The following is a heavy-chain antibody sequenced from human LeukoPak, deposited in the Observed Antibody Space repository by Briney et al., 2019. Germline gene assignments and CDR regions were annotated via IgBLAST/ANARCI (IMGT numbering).Heavy chain of an antibody. CDR1: GGSISSGGYS. Sequence: SETLSLTCAVSGGSISSGGYSWSWLRQPPGTGLEWIGYIYHSGSTYYNPSLKSRVTISVDRSKNQFSLKLSSVTAADTAVYYCARADYYDSSGQDAFDIWGQGTMVAVSS. CDR3: ARADYYDSSGQDAFDI. D-gene: IGHD3-22*01. J-gene: IGHJ3*02. CDR2: IYHSGST. V-gene: IGHV4-30-2*01.